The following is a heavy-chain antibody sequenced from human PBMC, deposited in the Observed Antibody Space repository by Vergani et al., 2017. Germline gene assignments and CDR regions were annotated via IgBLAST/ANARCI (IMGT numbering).Heavy chain of an antibody. D-gene: IGHD2-2*01. V-gene: IGHV1-18*01. CDR1: GYTFRNKD. Sequence: QIQLVQSAAEVKKPGAALNVSCKASGYTFRNKDISWLRQAPGQGLEWMGSISPHTGRTNTAQQFQDRVTMTTDTSTSTAYMELRSLRSDDTAVYYCARDPDIVVVPAAPYYYYYYGMDVWGQGP. J-gene: IGHJ6*02. CDR2: ISPHTGRT. CDR3: ARDPDIVVVPAAPYYYYYYGMDV.